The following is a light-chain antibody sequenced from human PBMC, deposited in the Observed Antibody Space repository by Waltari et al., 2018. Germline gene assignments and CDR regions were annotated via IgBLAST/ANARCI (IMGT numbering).Light chain of an antibody. CDR1: QSVGRS. CDR2: DTS. Sequence: IVLTQSPGTLSSSPGDRATLSCRASQSVGRSLAWYHQKPGQAPRLLSYDTSSRATGIPDRFSGSGSGTDFSLTISRLEPEDFAVYYCQHYVSLPATFGQGTKVEIK. J-gene: IGKJ1*01. CDR3: QHYVSLPAT. V-gene: IGKV3-20*01.